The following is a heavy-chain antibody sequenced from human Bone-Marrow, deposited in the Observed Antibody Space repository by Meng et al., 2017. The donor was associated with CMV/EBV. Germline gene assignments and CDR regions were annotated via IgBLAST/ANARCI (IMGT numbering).Heavy chain of an antibody. D-gene: IGHD4-17*01. CDR1: GYTFTSNG. CDR3: ARSPSTTYYYYGMDV. Sequence: ASVKVSCKASGYTFTSNGISWVRQAPGQGLEWMGWISAYNGNTNYAQKLQGRVTMTTDTSTSTAYVELRSLRSDDTAVYHCARSPSTTYYYYGMDVWGQGTTVTVSS. J-gene: IGHJ6*02. CDR2: ISAYNGNT. V-gene: IGHV1-18*01.